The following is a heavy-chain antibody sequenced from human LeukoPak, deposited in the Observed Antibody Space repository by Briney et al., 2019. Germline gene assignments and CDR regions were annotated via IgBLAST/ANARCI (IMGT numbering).Heavy chain of an antibody. V-gene: IGHV4-59*01. Sequence: PSETLSLTCTVSGGSISSYYWSWIRQPPGKGLEWIGYIYYSGSTHYNPSLKSRVTISVDTSKNQFSLKLSSVTAADTAVYYCAGAAATGQQNVLRYFVWPPNDAFDIWGQGTMVTVSS. J-gene: IGHJ3*02. CDR2: IYYSGST. D-gene: IGHD3-9*01. CDR3: AGAAATGQQNVLRYFVWPPNDAFDI. CDR1: GGSISSYY.